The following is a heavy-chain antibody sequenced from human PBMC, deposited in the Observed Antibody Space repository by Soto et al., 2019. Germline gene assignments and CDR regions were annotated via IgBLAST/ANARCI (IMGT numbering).Heavy chain of an antibody. CDR2: ISAYNGNT. D-gene: IGHD5-18*01. CDR3: ATFVNTIQLWSRVFDY. CDR1: GYTFTSYG. J-gene: IGHJ4*02. Sequence: ASVKVSCKASGYTFTSYGISWVRQAPGQGLEWMGWISAYNGNTNYAQKLQGRVTMTTDTSTSTAYMELRSLRSDDTAVYYCATFVNTIQLWSRVFDYWGQGTLVTVSS. V-gene: IGHV1-18*01.